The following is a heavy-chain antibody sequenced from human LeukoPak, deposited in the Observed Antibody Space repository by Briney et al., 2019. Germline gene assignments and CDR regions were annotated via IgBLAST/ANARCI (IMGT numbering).Heavy chain of an antibody. Sequence: PSETLSLTCTVSGGSFNTYYWSWVRQAPGKGLECLGYIYINGDTNSNPSLRGRGTLSLDASKNQFSLRLSSVTAADTAVYYCARGARIFVSWGPGILVTVSS. CDR1: GGSFNTYY. CDR3: ARGARIFVS. J-gene: IGHJ4*02. V-gene: IGHV4-4*09. CDR2: IYINGDT. D-gene: IGHD2/OR15-2a*01.